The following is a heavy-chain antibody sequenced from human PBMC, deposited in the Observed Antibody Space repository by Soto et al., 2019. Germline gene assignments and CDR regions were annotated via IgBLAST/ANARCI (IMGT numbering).Heavy chain of an antibody. CDR2: ISHDGRNK. CDR3: ASAEGSYYNFWNGYPAIHFDY. J-gene: IGHJ4*03. Sequence: PGGSLRLSCAASGFTFSTYAMHWVRQAPGKGLEGVAVISHDGRNKHSADSVKGRFSISRDNSKDTLYRQMNRLRPEDTALYYGASAEGSYYNFWNGYPAIHFDYWGQGTTVTVSS. CDR1: GFTFSTYA. V-gene: IGHV3-30-3*01. D-gene: IGHD3-3*01.